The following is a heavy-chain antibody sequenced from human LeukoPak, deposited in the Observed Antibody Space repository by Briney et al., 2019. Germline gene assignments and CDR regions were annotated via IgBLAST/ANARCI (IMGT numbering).Heavy chain of an antibody. CDR3: TRGIAPDFDY. Sequence: GASVNVSCKASGYTFTGYYIHWVRQAPGQGLEWMGWVNPKSGGSNYVQKFQGRVTMTRDTSISTAYMELSRLRSDDTAVYYCTRGIAPDFDYWGQGTLVTVSS. CDR1: GYTFTGYY. V-gene: IGHV1-2*02. CDR2: VNPKSGGS. D-gene: IGHD2-21*01. J-gene: IGHJ4*02.